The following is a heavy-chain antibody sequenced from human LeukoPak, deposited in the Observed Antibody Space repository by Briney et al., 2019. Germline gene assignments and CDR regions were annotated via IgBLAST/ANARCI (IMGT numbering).Heavy chain of an antibody. Sequence: ASENLSCTASGYSFTSCGISWERHAPGQGLGWMRWISAYNCNTNYAHKIQCIDTMTTDTSTSTAYMELRSLSSDDTAVYYCARDLSPYYYDSSVYTRFNYWGQGTLVTVSS. CDR2: ISAYNCNT. CDR1: GYSFTSCG. D-gene: IGHD3-22*01. J-gene: IGHJ4*02. CDR3: ARDLSPYYYDSSVYTRFNY. V-gene: IGHV1-18*01.